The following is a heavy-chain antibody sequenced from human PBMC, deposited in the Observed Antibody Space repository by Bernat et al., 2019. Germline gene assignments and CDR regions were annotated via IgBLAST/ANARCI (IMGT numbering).Heavy chain of an antibody. J-gene: IGHJ5*02. CDR3: ARVLLVVYAWIDP. D-gene: IGHD2-8*02. CDR1: GFTVSSNY. Sequence: ELQVVETGGGLIQPGGSLRLSCAASGFTVSSNYMSWVRQAPGKGLEWVSVIYSGGSTYYADSVKGRFTISRDNSKNTLYLQMNSLRAEDMAVYYCARVLLVVYAWIDPWGQGTLVTVSS. CDR2: IYSGGST. V-gene: IGHV3-53*05.